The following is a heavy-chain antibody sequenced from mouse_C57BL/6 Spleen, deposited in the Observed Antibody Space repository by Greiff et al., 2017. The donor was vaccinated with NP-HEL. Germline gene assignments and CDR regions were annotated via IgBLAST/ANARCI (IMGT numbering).Heavy chain of an antibody. V-gene: IGHV1-69*01. CDR2: IDPSDSYT. CDR1: GYTFTSYW. D-gene: IGHD2-1*01. J-gene: IGHJ4*01. Sequence: QVQLKQPGAELVMPGASVKLSCKASGYTFTSYWMHWVKQRPGQGLEWIGEIDPSDSYTNYNQKFKGKSTLTVDKSSSTAYMQLSSLTSEDSAVYYCARSRWGNYCAMDYWGQGTSVTVSS. CDR3: ARSRWGNYCAMDY.